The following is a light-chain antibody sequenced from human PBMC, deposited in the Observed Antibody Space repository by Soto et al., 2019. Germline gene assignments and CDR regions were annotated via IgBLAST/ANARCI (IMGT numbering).Light chain of an antibody. CDR3: QQYNSLWT. CDR1: QSISSW. J-gene: IGKJ1*01. Sequence: DIQMTQSPSTLSASVGDRVTITCRASQSISSWLAWYQQKPGKAPKLLIYKASSLESGVPSSFSGSGSGTEFTLTISSLQPDDFATYYCQQYNSLWTFGQGTKV. V-gene: IGKV1-5*03. CDR2: KAS.